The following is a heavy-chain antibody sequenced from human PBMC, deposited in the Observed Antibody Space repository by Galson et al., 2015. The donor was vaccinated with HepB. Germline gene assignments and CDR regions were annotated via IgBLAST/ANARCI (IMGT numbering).Heavy chain of an antibody. D-gene: IGHD5-12*01. CDR3: ARVVRLGGGYDSGRSGTRYFDL. V-gene: IGHV4-30-4*01. J-gene: IGHJ2*01. CDR2: IYYSGNT. CDR1: GGSISSAGYY. Sequence: TLSLTCAVSGGSISSAGYYWSWIRQPPGKDLEWIGYIYYSGNTYYNPSLKSRVTISVDTSKNQFSLKLSFVTAADTAVYYCARVVRLGGGYDSGRSGTRYFDLWGRGTLVTVSS.